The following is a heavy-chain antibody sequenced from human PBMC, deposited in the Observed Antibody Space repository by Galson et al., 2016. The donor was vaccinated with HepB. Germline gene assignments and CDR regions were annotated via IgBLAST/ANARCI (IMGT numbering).Heavy chain of an antibody. V-gene: IGHV3-66*01. D-gene: IGHD4-11*01. Sequence: SLRLSCAASGFTVGNNYMSWVRQVPGKGLEWASGIYSGGGTYYADSVKGRFTISRAKSKNTLYLPLNRLRAEDTAVYYCQTTNYYNGLDVWGQGTTVTVSS. CDR2: IYSGGGT. J-gene: IGHJ6*02. CDR1: GFTVGNNY. CDR3: QTTNYYNGLDV.